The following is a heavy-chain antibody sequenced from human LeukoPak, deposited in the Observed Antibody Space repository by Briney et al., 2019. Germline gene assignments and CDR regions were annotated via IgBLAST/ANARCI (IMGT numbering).Heavy chain of an antibody. CDR2: ISGDGTIT. CDR1: GNYW. J-gene: IGHJ5*02. V-gene: IGHV3-74*01. Sequence: GGSLRLSCAASGNYWMHWVRQAPGKGLVWVSRISGDGTITTYADSVKGRFTISRDNAKNTLYLQMHSLRAEDTAVFYCARDLDGSGDYHWFDPWGQGTLVTVSS. D-gene: IGHD3-10*01. CDR3: ARDLDGSGDYHWFDP.